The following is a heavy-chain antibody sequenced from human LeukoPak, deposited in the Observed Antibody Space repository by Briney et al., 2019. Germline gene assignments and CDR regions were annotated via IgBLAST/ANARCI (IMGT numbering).Heavy chain of an antibody. CDR2: ISSNGATT. Sequence: PGGSLRLSCSASGFTFNRFYLHWVRQAPGKGLEFVSHISSNGATTYYADSVKGRFTISRDNAKNTLYLQMNSLRAEDTAVYYCARRVVVPAALYYFDYWGQGTLVTVSS. D-gene: IGHD2-2*01. J-gene: IGHJ4*02. CDR3: ARRVVVPAALYYFDY. CDR1: GFTFNRFY. V-gene: IGHV3-64*04.